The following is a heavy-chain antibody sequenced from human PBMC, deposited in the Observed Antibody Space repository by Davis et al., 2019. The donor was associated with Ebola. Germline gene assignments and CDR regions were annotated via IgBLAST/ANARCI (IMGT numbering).Heavy chain of an antibody. J-gene: IGHJ3*02. CDR3: AKGGLYEGWNYEVFDI. V-gene: IGHV3-74*01. CDR1: GFTFSNFH. Sequence: GESLKISCAASGFTFSNFHIHWVRQTPGKGLVWVARIDPDGTGTNYADSVKGRFTISRDNSKTTLYVQMNSLRAEDTAVYYCAKGGLYEGWNYEVFDIWGQGTMVTVSS. CDR2: IDPDGTGT. D-gene: IGHD1-7*01.